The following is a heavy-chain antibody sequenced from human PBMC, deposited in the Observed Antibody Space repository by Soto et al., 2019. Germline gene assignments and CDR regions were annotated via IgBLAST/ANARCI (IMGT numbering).Heavy chain of an antibody. CDR3: ARESGGYDSSTRYGLDV. D-gene: IGHD6-25*01. CDR2: IYYSGST. CDR1: GGSIISVGHY. V-gene: IGHV4-31*03. Sequence: ASETLSLTCSVSGGSIISVGHYLTCIRQHPGKGLEWIGYIYYSGSTDYNPSLKSRVTISVDRSKNQFSLNLSSVTAADTAIYYCARESGGYDSSTRYGLDVWGQGTTVTVSS. J-gene: IGHJ6*02.